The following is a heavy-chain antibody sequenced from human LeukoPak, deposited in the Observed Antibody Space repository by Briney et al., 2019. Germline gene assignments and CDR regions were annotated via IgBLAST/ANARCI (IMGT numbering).Heavy chain of an antibody. CDR1: GFTFSSDG. V-gene: IGHV3-30*02. J-gene: IGHJ4*02. CDR3: AKGITRDSYYLDY. Sequence: PGGSLKLSCAASGFTFSSDGIHWVRQAPGKGLEWVAFVANNGIDKHYGDSVQGRFSISRDNSKNTLYLEMKSLRVEDTAMYYCAKGITRDSYYLDYWGQGPLATVSS. D-gene: IGHD1-20*01. CDR2: VANNGIDK.